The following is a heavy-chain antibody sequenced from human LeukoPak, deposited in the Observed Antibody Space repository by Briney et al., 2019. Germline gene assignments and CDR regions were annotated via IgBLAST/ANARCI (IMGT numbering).Heavy chain of an antibody. CDR1: GGSLNGYY. CDR2: INHIGNT. CDR3: ARLGSVGYYNYQYMDI. D-gene: IGHD3-10*01. Sequence: PSETLSLTCAVNGGSLNGYYWSWIRQPPGKGLEWIAEINHIGNTNYDPSLRSRVTISVDTSKNQFSLSLTSATAADTAVYFCARLGSVGYYNYQYMDIWGNGTTVTVSS. V-gene: IGHV4-34*01. J-gene: IGHJ6*03.